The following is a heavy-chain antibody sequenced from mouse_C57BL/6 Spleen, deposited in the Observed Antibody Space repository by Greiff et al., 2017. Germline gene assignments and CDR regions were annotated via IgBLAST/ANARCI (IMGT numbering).Heavy chain of an antibody. CDR1: GFSLTSYG. CDR3: AKENSKEGFCYVEV. V-gene: IGHV2-3*01. Sequence: VKLVESGPGLVAPSQSLSITCTVSGFSLTSYGVSWVRQPPGKGLEWLGVIWGDGGTTYHSALISRLSIREDNSNSQVFLKLNSLQTDDTATYYCAKENSKEGFCYVEVWGTGTTVAVSS. CDR2: IWGDGGT. J-gene: IGHJ1*03.